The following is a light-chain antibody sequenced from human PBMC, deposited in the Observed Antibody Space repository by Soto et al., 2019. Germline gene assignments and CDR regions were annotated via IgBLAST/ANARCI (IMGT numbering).Light chain of an antibody. CDR3: CSYAGSYTWV. V-gene: IGLV2-23*02. CDR1: SSDVGSRNL. CDR2: EVT. J-gene: IGLJ3*02. Sequence: QSALTQPASVSGSPGQSITISCTGTSSDVGSRNLVSWYQQHPGKAPKLIIYEVTKWPSGVSNRFSGSKSGNTASLTIFGLQAEDEADYYFCSYAGSYTWVFGGGTKVTVL.